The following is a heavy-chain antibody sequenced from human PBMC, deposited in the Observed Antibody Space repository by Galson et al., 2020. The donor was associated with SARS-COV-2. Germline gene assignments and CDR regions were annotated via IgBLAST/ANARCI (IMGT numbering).Heavy chain of an antibody. CDR1: GFTFSYYE. CDR3: ARPYLAAALYFCACDT. Sequence: GESLKISCACSGFTFSYYEMNWVRQGPGKGLELVSYISSTWTNIYYADSVKGRFTISRDNAKNSLYLQMTSLRAEDTAVYYCARPYLAAALYFCACDTWGPGILVTVYS. J-gene: IGHJ3*02. D-gene: IGHD6-13*01. CDR2: ISSTWTNI. V-gene: IGHV3-48*03.